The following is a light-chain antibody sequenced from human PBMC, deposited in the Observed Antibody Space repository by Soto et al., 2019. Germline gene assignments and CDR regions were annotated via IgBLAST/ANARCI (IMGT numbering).Light chain of an antibody. CDR1: QGVSGSY. CDR2: GAS. Sequence: EIVLTQSPGTLSLSPGERATLSCRASQGVSGSYLAWYQQKPGQAPRLLIYGASSRATGIPNRFSGSESGTDVTLTISRLEPEDFAVYYCHHYGSSPRTFGQGTKVEIK. V-gene: IGKV3-20*01. CDR3: HHYGSSPRT. J-gene: IGKJ1*01.